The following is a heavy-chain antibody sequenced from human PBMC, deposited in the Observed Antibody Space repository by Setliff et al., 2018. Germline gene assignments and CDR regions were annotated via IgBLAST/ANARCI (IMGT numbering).Heavy chain of an antibody. CDR3: AKNWATAHHYYYGMDV. Sequence: GESLKISCVASGFTFSDYGMHWVRQAPGKGPEWVALIWNDGSNKFYGDSVKGRFTISRDNSKNTLYLQMNSLRAEDTAVYYCAKNWATAHHYYYGMDVWGQGTTVTVSS. D-gene: IGHD2-21*02. J-gene: IGHJ6*02. CDR2: IWNDGSNK. V-gene: IGHV3-33*06. CDR1: GFTFSDYG.